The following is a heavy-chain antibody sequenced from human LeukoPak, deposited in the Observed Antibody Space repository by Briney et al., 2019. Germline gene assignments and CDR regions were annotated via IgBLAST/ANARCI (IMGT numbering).Heavy chain of an antibody. D-gene: IGHD5-18*01. V-gene: IGHV3-48*01. CDR1: GFTFSSYS. J-gene: IGHJ3*02. Sequence: GSLRLSCAASGFTFSSYSMNWVRQAPGKGLEWVSYISSSSSTIYYADSVKGRFTISRDNAKNSLYLQMSSLRAEDTAVYYCARAVDTAMDPSTPYDAFDIWGQGTMVTVSS. CDR3: ARAVDTAMDPSTPYDAFDI. CDR2: ISSSSSTI.